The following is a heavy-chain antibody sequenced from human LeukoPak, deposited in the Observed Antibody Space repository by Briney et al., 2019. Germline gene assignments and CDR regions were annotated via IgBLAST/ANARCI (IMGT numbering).Heavy chain of an antibody. Sequence: SVTVSCKASGGTFNSYAISWVRQAPGQGLEWMGDIIPIFGTTNYAQKFQGRVTITADESTNTAYMELSRLRSEDTGLYYCASGGVVGAHFDYWGQGTLVTVSS. CDR2: IIPIFGTT. CDR1: GGTFNSYA. J-gene: IGHJ4*02. V-gene: IGHV1-69*13. D-gene: IGHD1-26*01. CDR3: ASGGVVGAHFDY.